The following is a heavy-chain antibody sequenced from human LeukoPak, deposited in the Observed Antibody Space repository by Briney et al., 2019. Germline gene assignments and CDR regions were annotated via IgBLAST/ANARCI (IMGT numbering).Heavy chain of an antibody. Sequence: SGTLSLTCTVSGGSISSYYWSWIRQPAGKGLEWIGRIYTSGSTNYNPSLKSRVTMSVDTSKNQFSLKLSSVTAADTAVYYCARSGYYYDSSGYWTADYWGQGTLVTVSS. CDR2: IYTSGST. CDR1: GGSISSYY. CDR3: ARSGYYYDSSGYWTADY. D-gene: IGHD3-22*01. J-gene: IGHJ4*02. V-gene: IGHV4-4*07.